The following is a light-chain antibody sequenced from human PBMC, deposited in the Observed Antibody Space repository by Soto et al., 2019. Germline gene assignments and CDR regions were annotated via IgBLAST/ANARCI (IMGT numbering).Light chain of an antibody. CDR3: QQRLNWPPG. Sequence: EIFLTQSPYTRSFSAGERSTLTFVASQSVTNYIAWYQQRPGQAPRLLIYDASNRATGVPARFSGSRSGTDFTLTISDLEPADFGLYYCQQRLNWPPGFGQGTKVDIK. CDR2: DAS. J-gene: IGKJ1*01. CDR1: QSVTNY. V-gene: IGKV3-11*01.